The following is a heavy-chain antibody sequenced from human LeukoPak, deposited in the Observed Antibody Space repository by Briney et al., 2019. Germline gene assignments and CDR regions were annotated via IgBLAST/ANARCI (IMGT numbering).Heavy chain of an antibody. CDR3: ARDHPPPYCSSTSCYRAYYYGMDV. V-gene: IGHV1-69*13. CDR2: IIPIFGTA. J-gene: IGHJ6*02. CDR1: GGTFSSYA. D-gene: IGHD2-2*01. Sequence: SVKVSCKASGGTFSSYAISWVRQAPGQGLEWMGGIIPIFGTANYAQKFQGRVTITADESTSTAYMELSSLRSEDTAVYYCARDHPPPYCSSTSCYRAYYYGMDVWGQGTTVTASS.